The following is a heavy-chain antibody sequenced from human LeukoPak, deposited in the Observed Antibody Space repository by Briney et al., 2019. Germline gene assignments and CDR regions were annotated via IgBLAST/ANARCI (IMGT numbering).Heavy chain of an antibody. Sequence: GGSLRLSCAGSGFTFNYFAIHWVRQAPGKGLEWVAVTSFDGTNKYYADSVRGRFTISRDNSNKTVYLQMNSLRADDTAVYYCARTATNDAFDIWGQGTMVTVSS. D-gene: IGHD1-7*01. J-gene: IGHJ3*02. CDR1: GFTFNYFA. V-gene: IGHV3-30-3*01. CDR3: ARTATNDAFDI. CDR2: TSFDGTNK.